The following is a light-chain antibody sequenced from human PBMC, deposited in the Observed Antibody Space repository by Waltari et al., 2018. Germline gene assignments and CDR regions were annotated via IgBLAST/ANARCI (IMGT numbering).Light chain of an antibody. CDR3: SLYISSSTYWV. CDR2: EVS. V-gene: IGLV2-14*01. J-gene: IGLJ3*02. Sequence: QSALTQPASVSGSPGQSITISCTGTSSDVGTYNYVSWYQQHPDKAPKLMIYEVSYRPSGVSSRFSCAKSGNTASRTISGLQAEDEADYYCSLYISSSTYWVFGGGTKLTVL. CDR1: SSDVGTYNY.